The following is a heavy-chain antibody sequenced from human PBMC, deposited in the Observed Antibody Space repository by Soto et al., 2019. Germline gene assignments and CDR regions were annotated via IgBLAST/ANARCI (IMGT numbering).Heavy chain of an antibody. D-gene: IGHD3-22*01. CDR1: GGSFSGYY. V-gene: IGHV4-34*01. CDR2: INHSGST. CDR3: AQGYDSSGYYMD. Sequence: QVQLQQWGAGLLKPSETLSLTCAVYGGSFSGYYWTWIRQPPGKGLEWIGEINHSGSTNYNPSLKSRVTISVDTSKNQFSLKLSSATAADTAVYYCAQGYDSSGYYMDWGQGTLVTVSS. J-gene: IGHJ4*02.